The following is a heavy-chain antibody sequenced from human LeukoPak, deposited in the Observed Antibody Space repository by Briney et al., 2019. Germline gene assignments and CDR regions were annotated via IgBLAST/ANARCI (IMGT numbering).Heavy chain of an antibody. CDR3: ADFYTTSGFFY. CDR1: GYTFTEIS. CDR2: LDGENDQK. J-gene: IGHJ4*02. V-gene: IGHV1-24*01. Sequence: GASVKVSCKVSGYTFTEISIHWVRQSPGKGLEWMGGLDGENDQKVYAQQFQDRVTMSEDTSTDTAYMELSNLQSEDTAVYFCADFYTTSGFFYWGQGTLVTVSS. D-gene: IGHD3-3*01.